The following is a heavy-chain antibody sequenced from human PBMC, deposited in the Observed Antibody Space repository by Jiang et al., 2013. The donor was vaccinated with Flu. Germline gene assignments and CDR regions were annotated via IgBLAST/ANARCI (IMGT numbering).Heavy chain of an antibody. CDR2: VYHSGST. J-gene: IGHJ2*01. D-gene: IGHD6-19*01. CDR3: ARGSSDWYGYFDL. CDR1: GGSISGSKW. Sequence: SLTCAVSGGSISGSKWWSWVRQPPGKGLEWIGEVYHSGSTNHNPSLKRRVTVSVDKPKSQFFLNLTSMTAADTAVYYCARGSSDWYGYFDLWGRGTLVTVSS. V-gene: IGHV4-4*02.